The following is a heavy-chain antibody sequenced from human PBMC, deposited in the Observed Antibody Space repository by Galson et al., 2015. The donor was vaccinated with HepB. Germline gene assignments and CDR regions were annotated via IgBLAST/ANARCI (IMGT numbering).Heavy chain of an antibody. D-gene: IGHD4-17*01. Sequence: LRLSCAASGFTFSSYEMNWVRQAPGKGLEWIGYIYYSGSTNYNPSLKSRVTISVDTSKNQFSLKLSSVTAADTAVYYCARHQSGHDYGDYGWDYWGQGTLVTVSS. CDR3: ARHQSGHDYGDYGWDY. CDR2: IYYSGST. J-gene: IGHJ4*02. V-gene: IGHV4-59*08. CDR1: GFTFSSYE.